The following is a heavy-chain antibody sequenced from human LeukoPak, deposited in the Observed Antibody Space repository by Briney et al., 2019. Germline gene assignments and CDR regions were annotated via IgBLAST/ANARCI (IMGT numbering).Heavy chain of an antibody. Sequence: GGSLRLSCAASGFTFSSYAVSWVRQAPGKGLEWVSAISDSGGSTYYADTVKGRFTISRDNSKNTLYLQMNSLRAEDTALYYCAREREGLVGYYFDYWGQGTLVTVSS. V-gene: IGHV3-23*01. J-gene: IGHJ4*02. CDR1: GFTFSSYA. CDR2: ISDSGGST. CDR3: AREREGLVGYYFDY. D-gene: IGHD1-26*01.